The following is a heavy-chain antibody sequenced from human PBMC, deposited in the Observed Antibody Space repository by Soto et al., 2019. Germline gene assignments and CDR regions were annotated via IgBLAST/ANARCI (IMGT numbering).Heavy chain of an antibody. Sequence: VHLEESGGGLVHPGGSLRLSCAASGFTFSSYWMNWVRQAPGKGLEWVANIDEDGSEYNDAESVRGRFNISRDNAKNTLYLQMNSPRAADTAVYYCARTGDGHHDFLDYWGQGILVSVSS. CDR2: IDEDGSEY. CDR3: ARTGDGHHDFLDY. V-gene: IGHV3-7*01. D-gene: IGHD1-1*01. J-gene: IGHJ4*02. CDR1: GFTFSSYW.